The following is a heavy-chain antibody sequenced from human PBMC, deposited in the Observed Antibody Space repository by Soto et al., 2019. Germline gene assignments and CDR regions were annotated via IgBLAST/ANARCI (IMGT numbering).Heavy chain of an antibody. CDR3: ARRGSGYDDPFDY. D-gene: IGHD5-12*01. CDR2: LYPSDSDI. CDR1: GYFFPNYW. Sequence: GESLKISCEASGYFFPNYWIAWVRQLPGKGLEWMGILYPSDSDIRYSPSFQGQVTISADNSVGTAYLQWSSLRASDTAMYYCARRGSGYDDPFDYWGQGSRVTVSS. V-gene: IGHV5-51*01. J-gene: IGHJ4*02.